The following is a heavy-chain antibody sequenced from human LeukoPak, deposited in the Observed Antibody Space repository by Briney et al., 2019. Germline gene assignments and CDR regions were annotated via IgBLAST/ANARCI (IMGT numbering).Heavy chain of an antibody. Sequence: MSSETLSLTCTVSGESINSFYWSWIRQPAGKGLEWIGRIYSSGSTNYSPSLKSRVTMSVDTSKNQFSLKLSSVTAADTAVYYCARGPWQDAFDIWGQGTMVTVSS. CDR1: GESINSFY. J-gene: IGHJ3*02. V-gene: IGHV4-4*07. CDR3: ARGPWQDAFDI. CDR2: IYSSGST.